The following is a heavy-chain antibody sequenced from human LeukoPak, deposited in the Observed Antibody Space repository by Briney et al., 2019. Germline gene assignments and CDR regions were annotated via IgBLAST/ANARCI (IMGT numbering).Heavy chain of an antibody. CDR2: ISYDGSNK. CDR1: GFTFSSYA. V-gene: IGHV3-30-3*01. Sequence: GGSLRLSCAASGFTFSSYAMHWVRQVPGKGLEWVAVISYDGSNKYYADSVKGRFTISRDNSKNTLYLQMNSLRAEDTAVYYCARDRGYGDYDFEEYNWFDPWGQGTLVTVSS. D-gene: IGHD4-17*01. CDR3: ARDRGYGDYDFEEYNWFDP. J-gene: IGHJ5*02.